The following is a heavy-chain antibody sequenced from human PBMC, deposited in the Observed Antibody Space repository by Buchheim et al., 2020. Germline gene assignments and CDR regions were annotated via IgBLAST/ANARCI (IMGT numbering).Heavy chain of an antibody. Sequence: QVHLQQWGAGLLKPSETLSLTCAVYGGSFSGYFWSWVRRPPGKGLEWIGEINRSGGTNYNPSLKRRLPISVDTSKSQFSLKLSSVTAADTAVYYCARDQWGSRDYWGQGTL. D-gene: IGHD2-8*01. CDR3: ARDQWGSRDY. J-gene: IGHJ4*02. CDR1: GGSFSGYF. V-gene: IGHV4-34*01. CDR2: INRSGGT.